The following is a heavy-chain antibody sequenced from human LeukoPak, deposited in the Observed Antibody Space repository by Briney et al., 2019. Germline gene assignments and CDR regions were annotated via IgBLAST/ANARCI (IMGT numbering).Heavy chain of an antibody. CDR2: IYSGGST. Sequence: PGGSLRLSCAASGFTVSTYYMTWVRQARGKALECVSLIYSGGSTYYADSVKGRFTVSRDNSKNTLYLQMNSLRAEDTAMYYCARGLGYCTSTTCLLPFDYWGQGTLVTVSS. J-gene: IGHJ4*02. CDR1: GFTVSTYY. CDR3: ARGLGYCTSTTCLLPFDY. V-gene: IGHV3-53*01. D-gene: IGHD2-2*01.